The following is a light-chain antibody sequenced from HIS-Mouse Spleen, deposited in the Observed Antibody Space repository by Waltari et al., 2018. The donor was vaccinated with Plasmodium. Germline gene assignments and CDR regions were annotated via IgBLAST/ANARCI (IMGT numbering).Light chain of an antibody. CDR1: ALPKKY. CDR3: YSTDSSGNHRV. V-gene: IGLV3-10*01. Sequence: SYELTQPPSVSVSPGQTARITCSGDALPKKYAYWYQQKSGQAPVLVIYEDRKRPSGIRGRFSGSSSGTMATLTISGAQVEDEADYYGYSTDSSGNHRVFGGGTKLTVL. J-gene: IGLJ3*02. CDR2: EDR.